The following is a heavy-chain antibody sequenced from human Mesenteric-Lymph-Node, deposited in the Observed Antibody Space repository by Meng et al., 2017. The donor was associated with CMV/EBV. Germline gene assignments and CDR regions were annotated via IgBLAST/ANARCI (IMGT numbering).Heavy chain of an antibody. J-gene: IGHJ4*02. Sequence: GGSLRLSCVVFGFSLSTYAMHWVRQAPGKGLEWVAVISFDGRNKYTDSVKGRFTISRDNSKNTLYLQMKSLRAEDTAVYYCAREVQRRSFDYWGQGTLVTVSS. CDR1: GFSLSTYA. D-gene: IGHD1-1*01. CDR3: AREVQRRSFDY. V-gene: IGHV3-30*04. CDR2: ISFDGRNK.